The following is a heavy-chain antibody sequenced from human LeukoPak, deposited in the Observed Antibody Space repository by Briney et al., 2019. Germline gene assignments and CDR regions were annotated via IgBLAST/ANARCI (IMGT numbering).Heavy chain of an antibody. CDR1: GFTFSSYW. J-gene: IGHJ4*02. CDR3: ARGGDIVVVPAAVGIDY. CDR2: INSDGSST. V-gene: IGHV3-74*01. Sequence: GGSLRLSCAASGFTFSSYWMHWVRQAPGEGLVWVSRINSDGSSTSYADSVKGRFTISRDNAKNTLYLQMNSLRAEDTAVYYCARGGDIVVVPAAVGIDYWGQGTLVTVSS. D-gene: IGHD2-2*01.